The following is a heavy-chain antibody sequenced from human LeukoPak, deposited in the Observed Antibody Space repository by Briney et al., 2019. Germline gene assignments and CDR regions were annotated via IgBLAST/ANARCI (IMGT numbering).Heavy chain of an antibody. CDR2: IGDTGGTT. V-gene: IGHV3-23*01. Sequence: TGGSLRLSCAASGFTFSNCAMSWVRQAPGKGLEWVSGIGDTGGTTFYADSVKGRFTISRDNSKNTLSLQMNSLRAEDTAVYYCAKDHGAGSYYNHPDYWGQGTLVTVSS. D-gene: IGHD3-10*01. J-gene: IGHJ4*02. CDR1: GFTFSNCA. CDR3: AKDHGAGSYYNHPDY.